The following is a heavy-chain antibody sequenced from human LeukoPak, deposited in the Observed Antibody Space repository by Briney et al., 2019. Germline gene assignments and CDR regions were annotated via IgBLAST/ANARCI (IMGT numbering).Heavy chain of an antibody. CDR3: ARDGTGYCSSTSCYYFDY. J-gene: IGHJ4*02. Sequence: GGSLRLSCAASGFTFSSYSMNWVRQAPGKGLEWVSSISSSSSYIYYADSVKGRFTISRDNAKNSLYLQVNSLRAEDTAVYYCARDGTGYCSSTSCYYFDYWGQGTLVTVSS. CDR2: ISSSSSYI. D-gene: IGHD2-2*01. CDR1: GFTFSSYS. V-gene: IGHV3-21*01.